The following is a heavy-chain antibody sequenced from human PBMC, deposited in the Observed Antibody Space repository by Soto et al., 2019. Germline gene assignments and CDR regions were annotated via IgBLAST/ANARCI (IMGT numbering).Heavy chain of an antibody. Sequence: EVQLLESGGGLVEPGGSLRLSCVASGFTFRSSPMSWVRQAPGKGLEWVSAIDTSGAGTYYVDSVRGRFTISRDNSKNTLFLRMDSLRAEDTALYYCAKRYCGSTSCSGGRAFDYWGQGTLVTVSS. CDR1: GFTFRSSP. CDR3: AKRYCGSTSCSGGRAFDY. D-gene: IGHD2-2*01. V-gene: IGHV3-23*05. J-gene: IGHJ4*02. CDR2: IDTSGAGT.